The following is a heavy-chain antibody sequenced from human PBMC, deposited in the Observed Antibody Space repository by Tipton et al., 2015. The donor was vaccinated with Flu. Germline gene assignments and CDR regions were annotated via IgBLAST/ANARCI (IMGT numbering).Heavy chain of an antibody. CDR2: VHQTGTT. CDR1: GDSIGSDYY. V-gene: IGHV4-38-2*01. J-gene: IGHJ3*02. CDR3: ARQGAKVDAFDI. Sequence: TLSLTCSVSGDSIGSDYYWAWIRQPPGKGLEWIGNVHQTGTTYYNPSLTTRVTIAVDTSKNQFTLNLSSVTAADTAVYYCARQGAKVDAFDIWGQGTMVTVSS.